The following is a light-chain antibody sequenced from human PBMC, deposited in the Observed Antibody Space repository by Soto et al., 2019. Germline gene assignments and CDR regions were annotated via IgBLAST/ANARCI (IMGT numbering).Light chain of an antibody. CDR1: SSNIGAGYD. CDR2: GNS. J-gene: IGLJ3*02. Sequence: QSVLTQPPSVSGAPGQRVTISCTGSSSNIGAGYDVHWYQQLPGTAPKLIIYGNSNRPSGVPDRFSGSKSGTSASLAITGLQAEDEADYYCQSYASSLSAWVFGGGTKVTVL. V-gene: IGLV1-40*01. CDR3: QSYASSLSAWV.